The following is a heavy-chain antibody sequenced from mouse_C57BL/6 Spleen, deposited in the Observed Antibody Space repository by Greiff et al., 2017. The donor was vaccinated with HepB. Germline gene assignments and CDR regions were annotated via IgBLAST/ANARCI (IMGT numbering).Heavy chain of an antibody. J-gene: IGHJ4*01. CDR2: IDPSDSYT. CDR1: GYTFTSYW. D-gene: IGHD1-1*01. V-gene: IGHV1-69*01. CDR3: ARRGYYGSSYFYAMDY. Sequence: VQLQQPGAELVMPGASVKLSCKASGYTFTSYWMHWVKQRPGQGLEWIGEIDPSDSYTNYNQKFKGKSTFTVDKSSSTAYMQLSSLTSEDSAVYYCARRGYYGSSYFYAMDYWGQGTSVTVSS.